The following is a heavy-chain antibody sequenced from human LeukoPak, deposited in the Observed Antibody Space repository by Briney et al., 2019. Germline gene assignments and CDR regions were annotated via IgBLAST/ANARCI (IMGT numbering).Heavy chain of an antibody. J-gene: IGHJ5*02. D-gene: IGHD6-13*01. CDR3: ARAKRYSSSWHLGDNWFDP. CDR2: IYNSGST. V-gene: IGHV4-61*02. CDR1: GGSISSGSYY. Sequence: SETLSLTCTVSGGSISSGSYYWSWIRQPAGKGLEWIGRIYNSGSTNYNPSLKSRVTISVDTSKNQFSLKLSSVTAADTAVYYCARAKRYSSSWHLGDNWFDPWGQGTLVTVSS.